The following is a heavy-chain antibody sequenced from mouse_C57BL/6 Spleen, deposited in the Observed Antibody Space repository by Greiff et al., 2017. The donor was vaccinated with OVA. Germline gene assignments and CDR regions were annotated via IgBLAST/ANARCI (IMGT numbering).Heavy chain of an antibody. D-gene: IGHD2-4*01. V-gene: IGHV2-2*01. J-gene: IGHJ4*01. CDR1: GFSLTSYG. CDR2: IWSGGST. Sequence: VQLVESGPGLVQPSQSLSITCTVSGFSLTSYGVHWVRQSPGKGLEWLGVIWSGGSTDYNAAFISRLSISKDNSKSQVFFKMNSLQADDTAIYYCARYDYDGYYYAMDYWGQGTSVTVSS. CDR3: ARYDYDGYYYAMDY.